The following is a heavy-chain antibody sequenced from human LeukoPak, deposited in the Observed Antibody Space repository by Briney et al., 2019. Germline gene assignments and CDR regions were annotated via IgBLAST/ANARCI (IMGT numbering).Heavy chain of an antibody. D-gene: IGHD1-26*01. CDR3: ARGGVVGALDF. CDR2: ITNDGRST. CDR1: GSALSDYW. V-gene: IGHV3-74*01. J-gene: IGHJ4*02. Sequence: PGGSLRLSCAASGSALSDYWMHWVRQAPGKGLVWVSLITNDGRSTGYADSVRDRFTISRDTAKNTMYLQMNSLSAEDTAVYYCARGGVVGALDFWGQGTLVTVSS.